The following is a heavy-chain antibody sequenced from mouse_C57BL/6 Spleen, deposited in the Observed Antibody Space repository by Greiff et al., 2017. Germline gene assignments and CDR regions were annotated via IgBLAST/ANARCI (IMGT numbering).Heavy chain of an antibody. Sequence: EVQGVESGEGLVKPGGSLKLSCAASGFTFSSYAMSWVRQTPEKRLEWVAYISSGGDYIYYADTVKGRFTISSDNARNTLYLQMSSLKSEDTAMYYCTRDETTVVAPYARDYWGQGTSVTVSS. V-gene: IGHV5-9-1*02. CDR2: ISSGGDYI. CDR3: TRDETTVVAPYARDY. J-gene: IGHJ4*01. CDR1: GFTFSSYA. D-gene: IGHD1-1*01.